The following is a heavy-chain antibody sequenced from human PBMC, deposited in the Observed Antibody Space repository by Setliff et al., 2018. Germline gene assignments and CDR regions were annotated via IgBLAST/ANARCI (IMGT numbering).Heavy chain of an antibody. Sequence: GSLRLSCAASGFIVSDKHMTWIRQPPGKGLEWIGYIYHSGGTSYNPSLKSRVTISVDTSKNQSSLNLSSVTAADTAVYYCARGGTYRYFDSWGQGSQVTVSS. CDR1: GFIVSDKH. CDR2: IYHSGGT. V-gene: IGHV4-59*02. J-gene: IGHJ4*02. CDR3: ARGGTYRYFDS. D-gene: IGHD5-12*01.